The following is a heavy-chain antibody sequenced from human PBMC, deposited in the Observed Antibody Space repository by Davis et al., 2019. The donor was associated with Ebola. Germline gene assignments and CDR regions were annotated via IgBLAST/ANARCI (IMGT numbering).Heavy chain of an antibody. CDR1: GFTFSSYG. Sequence: GGSLRLSCAASGFTFSSYGMHWVRQAPGKGLEWVAVISHDGSNKYYADSVKGRFTISRDNSKNTLYLQMNSLRAEDTAVYYCARVGIAAAGTHYWGQGTLVTVSS. D-gene: IGHD6-13*01. CDR2: ISHDGSNK. V-gene: IGHV3-30*03. J-gene: IGHJ4*02. CDR3: ARVGIAAAGTHY.